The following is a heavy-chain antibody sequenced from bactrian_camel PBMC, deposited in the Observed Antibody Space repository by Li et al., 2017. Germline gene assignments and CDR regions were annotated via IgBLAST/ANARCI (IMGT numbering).Heavy chain of an antibody. J-gene: IGHJ6*01. CDR1: TGIFSSVC. D-gene: IGHD4*01. CDR3: AADPFGGPCRDSPDFPY. V-gene: IGHV3S53*01. CDR2: ISMGDRF. Sequence: HVQLVESGGGSVQAGGSLRLSCTGSTGIFSSVCMGWFRQTPGKEREGVAIISMGDRFYYSDSVKGRFTVSQDHGKNTLYLEMNRLKPEDTATYFCAADPFGGPCRDSPDFPYWGQGTQVTVS.